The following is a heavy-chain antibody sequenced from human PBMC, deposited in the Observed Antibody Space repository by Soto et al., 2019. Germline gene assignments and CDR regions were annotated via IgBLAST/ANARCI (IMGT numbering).Heavy chain of an antibody. CDR3: ARDGPIYDILSARYFYGMDV. V-gene: IGHV1-3*01. Sequence: VASVKVSCKANGYTFRNYAMHWVRQAPGQGLEWMGWINGGNGNTKYSQKFQGSVTITRDTSASTAYMELSSLRSEDTAVYYCARDGPIYDILSARYFYGMDVWGQGTTVTVSS. J-gene: IGHJ6*02. CDR2: INGGNGNT. CDR1: GYTFRNYA. D-gene: IGHD3-9*01.